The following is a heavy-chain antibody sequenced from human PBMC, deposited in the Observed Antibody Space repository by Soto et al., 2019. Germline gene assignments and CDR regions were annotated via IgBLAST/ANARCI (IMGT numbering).Heavy chain of an antibody. CDR2: ISGSSSTI. Sequence: VGSLRLSYPASGFTFTPHIMNWVRQTPGKGLEWISYISGSSSTIYYADSVKGRFTVSRDNAKNSLYLQMNSLGDEDTALYYWSRENSVGFLGFEEWGQGVLVTLSS. CDR3: SRENSVGFLGFEE. CDR1: GFTFTPHI. D-gene: IGHD2-15*01. J-gene: IGHJ4*02. V-gene: IGHV3-48*02.